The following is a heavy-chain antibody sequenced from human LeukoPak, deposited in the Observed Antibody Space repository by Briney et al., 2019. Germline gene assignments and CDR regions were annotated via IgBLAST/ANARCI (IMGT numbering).Heavy chain of an antibody. D-gene: IGHD4-17*01. Sequence: PSGTLSLTCAVSGASITSNHWWSWARQAPGEGLEWIGEISHGGATTYNPSLKSRVTLSVDKSKNECSLSLRSVTAADTAVYYCATYLYGDYGYYYFDYWGPGTLVTVSS. CDR2: ISHGGAT. CDR3: ATYLYGDYGYYYFDY. V-gene: IGHV4-4*02. CDR1: GASITSNHW. J-gene: IGHJ4*02.